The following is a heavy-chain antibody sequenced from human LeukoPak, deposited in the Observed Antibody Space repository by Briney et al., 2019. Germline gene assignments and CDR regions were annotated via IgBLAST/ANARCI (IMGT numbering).Heavy chain of an antibody. CDR3: AKGPLRLLSYLDY. J-gene: IGHJ4*02. CDR1: GFTFDDYA. CDR2: ISWNSGSI. V-gene: IGHV3-9*01. Sequence: GGSLRLSCAASGFTFDDYAMHWVRQAPGKGLEWVSGISWNSGSIGYADSVKGRFTISRDNAKNSLYLQMNSLRAEDTALYYCAKGPLRLLSYLDYWGQGTLVTVSS. D-gene: IGHD3-10*01.